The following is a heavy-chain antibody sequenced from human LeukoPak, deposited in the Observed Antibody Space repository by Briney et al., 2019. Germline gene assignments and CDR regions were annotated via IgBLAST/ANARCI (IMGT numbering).Heavy chain of an antibody. CDR1: GYSISSGYY. D-gene: IGHD1-26*01. CDR2: IYTSGST. J-gene: IGHJ4*02. V-gene: IGHV4-4*07. Sequence: SETLSLTCAVSGYSISSGYYWSWIRQPAGKGLEWIGRIYTSGSTNYNPSHKSRVTMSVDTSKNQFSLKLSSVTAADTAVYYCARAGYSGSYYYFDYWGQGTLVTVSS. CDR3: ARAGYSGSYYYFDY.